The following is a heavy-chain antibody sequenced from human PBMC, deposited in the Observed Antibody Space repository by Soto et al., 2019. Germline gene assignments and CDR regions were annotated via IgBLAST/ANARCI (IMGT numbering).Heavy chain of an antibody. Sequence: GGSLRLSCAASGFTFSSYSMNWVRQAPGKRLEWVSYISSSGGSTHYADSVKGRFTISRDNSKNTLYLQMNSLRAEDTAVYYCAKFYGGNSAHTYTIDPWGQGTLVTVSS. D-gene: IGHD2-21*02. CDR3: AKFYGGNSAHTYTIDP. J-gene: IGHJ5*02. CDR2: ISSSGGST. CDR1: GFTFSSYS. V-gene: IGHV3-23*01.